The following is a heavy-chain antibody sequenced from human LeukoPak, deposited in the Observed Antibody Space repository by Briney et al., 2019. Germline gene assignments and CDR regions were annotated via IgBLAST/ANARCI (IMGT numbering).Heavy chain of an antibody. Sequence: SETLSLTCTVSGGSISSGDYYWSWIRQPPGKGLEWIGYIYYSGSTCYNPSVKSRVTISVDTSKNQFSLKLSSVTAADTAVYYCARYPSSSWYVSDYWGQGTLVTVSS. D-gene: IGHD6-13*01. V-gene: IGHV4-30-4*01. CDR2: IYYSGST. J-gene: IGHJ4*02. CDR1: GGSISSGDYY. CDR3: ARYPSSSWYVSDY.